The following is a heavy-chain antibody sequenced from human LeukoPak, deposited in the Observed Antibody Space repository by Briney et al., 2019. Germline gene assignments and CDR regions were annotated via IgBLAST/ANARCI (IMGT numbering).Heavy chain of an antibody. CDR1: GFTFSNFW. CDR3: ARRLTQYDCFDP. V-gene: IGHV3-7*03. CDR2: IKVDGSEK. J-gene: IGHJ5*02. D-gene: IGHD2-2*01. Sequence: PGGSLRLSCAVSGFTFSNFWMSWVRQAPGKGLEWVANIKVDGSEKYYVDSVKGRFTISRDNAENSLYLQMNSLRAEDTAVYYCARRLTQYDCFDPWGQGILVTVSS.